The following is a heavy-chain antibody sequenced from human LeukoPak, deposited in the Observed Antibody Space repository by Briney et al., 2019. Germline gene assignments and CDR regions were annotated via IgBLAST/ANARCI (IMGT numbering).Heavy chain of an antibody. D-gene: IGHD3-22*01. Sequence: SETLSLTCAVYGGSFSGYYWSWIRQPPGKGLEWIGEINHSGSTNYNPSLKSRVTTSVDTSKNQFSLKLSSVTAADTAVYYCARGQTYYYDSSGYCYGYWGQGTLVTVSS. CDR1: GGSFSGYY. V-gene: IGHV4-34*01. J-gene: IGHJ4*02. CDR3: ARGQTYYYDSSGYCYGY. CDR2: INHSGST.